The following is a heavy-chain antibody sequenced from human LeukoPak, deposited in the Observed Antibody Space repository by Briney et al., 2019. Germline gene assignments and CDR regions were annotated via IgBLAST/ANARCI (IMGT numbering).Heavy chain of an antibody. V-gene: IGHV1-46*01. CDR2: IDPSGGST. D-gene: IGHD2-2*01. J-gene: IGHJ5*02. Sequence: ASVKVSCKASGYTFTSYYMHWVRQAPGQGLEWMGIIDPSGGSTSYAQKFQGRVTMTRDMSTSTVYMELSSLRSDDTAVYYCARDAIVVVPAAMLGFDPWGQGTLVTVSS. CDR1: GYTFTSYY. CDR3: ARDAIVVVPAAMLGFDP.